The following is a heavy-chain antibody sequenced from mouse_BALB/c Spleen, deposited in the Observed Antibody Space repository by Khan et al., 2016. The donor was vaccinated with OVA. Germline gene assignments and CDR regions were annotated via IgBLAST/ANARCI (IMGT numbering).Heavy chain of an antibody. D-gene: IGHD2-4*01. CDR1: GDSITSDY. Sequence: EVKLLESGPSLVKPSQTLSLTCSVTGDSITSDYWNWIRKFPGNKLEYMGYISYSGSTYYNPSLKSRISITRDTSKNQYYLQLNSVTTEDTATYYCARYDYDYDGAFAYWGQGNLVTVSA. CDR2: ISYSGST. J-gene: IGHJ3*01. V-gene: IGHV3-8*02. CDR3: ARYDYDYDGAFAY.